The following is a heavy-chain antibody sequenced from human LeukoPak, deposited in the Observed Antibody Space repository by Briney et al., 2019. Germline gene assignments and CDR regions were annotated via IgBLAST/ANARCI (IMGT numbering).Heavy chain of an antibody. V-gene: IGHV3-7*01. CDR2: IKGDGNDK. CDR3: ARDGGAVTAFLPHDY. Sequence: GGSLRLSCGVCGLTFSRYWMGWVRQAPGKGVEWVANIKGDGNDKNYVDSVKRRFTISRDNAKNSLYLQRNSLRAEDTAVYYCARDGGAVTAFLPHDYWGQGTLVTVSS. J-gene: IGHJ4*02. CDR1: GLTFSRYW. D-gene: IGHD2-21*02.